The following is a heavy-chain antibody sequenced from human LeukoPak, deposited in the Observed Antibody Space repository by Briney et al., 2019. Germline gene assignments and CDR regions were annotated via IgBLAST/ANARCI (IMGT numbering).Heavy chain of an antibody. V-gene: IGHV3-21*01. CDR1: GFPFSSYS. J-gene: IGHJ4*02. CDR2: ISSSSSYI. CDR3: AKDLPALGSGSYYDY. D-gene: IGHD3-10*01. Sequence: GGSLRLSCEASGFPFSSYSMNWVRQAPGKGLEWVSSISSSSSYIYYADSVKGRFTITRDNAKDSLYLQMNSLRAEDTAVYYCAKDLPALGSGSYYDYWGQGTLVTVSS.